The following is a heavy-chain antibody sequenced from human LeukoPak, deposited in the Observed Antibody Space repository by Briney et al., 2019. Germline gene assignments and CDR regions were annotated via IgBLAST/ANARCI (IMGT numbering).Heavy chain of an antibody. Sequence: AGRSLRLSCATSGFTFNSYDMHWVRQAPGKGLEWVAVIWYDGNKEYYADSVKGRFTISRDSSKNTLSLQMNSLRAEDTAVYYCAKDEAYYYDSSGYQNNYFDYWGQGTLVTVSS. CDR3: AKDEAYYYDSSGYQNNYFDY. D-gene: IGHD3-22*01. CDR1: GFTFNSYD. V-gene: IGHV3-33*06. CDR2: IWYDGNKE. J-gene: IGHJ4*02.